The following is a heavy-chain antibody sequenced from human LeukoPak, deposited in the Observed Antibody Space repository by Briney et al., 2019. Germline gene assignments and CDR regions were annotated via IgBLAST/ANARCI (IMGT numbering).Heavy chain of an antibody. Sequence: SQTLSLTCTVSGGSISSGSYYWSWIRQPAGKGLEWIGRIYTSGSTNYNPSLKSRVTISVDTSKNQFSLKLSSVTAADTAVYYCARVTSIAAYDAFDIWGQGTMVTVSS. CDR3: ARVTSIAAYDAFDI. CDR2: IYTSGST. J-gene: IGHJ3*02. CDR1: GGSISSGSYY. D-gene: IGHD6-6*01. V-gene: IGHV4-61*02.